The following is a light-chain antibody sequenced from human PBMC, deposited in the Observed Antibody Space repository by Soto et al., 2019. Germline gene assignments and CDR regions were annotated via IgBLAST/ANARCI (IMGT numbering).Light chain of an antibody. CDR2: ESS. CDR3: CSYAGSHTWV. Sequence: QSVLTQPASVSGSPGQAITISCSGTSSDVGAFNYVSWYQQHPGKAPKLMIYESSQRPSGISHRVSGSRSGNTASLTISGLQAEDEAHYYCCSYAGSHTWVFGGGTKVTVL. V-gene: IGLV2-23*01. CDR1: SSDVGAFNY. J-gene: IGLJ3*02.